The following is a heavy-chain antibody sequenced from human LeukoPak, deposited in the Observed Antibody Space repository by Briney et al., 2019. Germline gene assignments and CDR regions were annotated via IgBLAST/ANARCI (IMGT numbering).Heavy chain of an antibody. Sequence: GGSLRLSCAASGFTFSSYGMHWVRQAPGKGLEWVAFIRYDGSNKYYADSVKGRFTISRDNSKNTLYLQMNSLRAEDTAVYYCARGGTMIIVEVFDYWGQGTLVTVSS. D-gene: IGHD3-22*01. CDR2: IRYDGSNK. CDR3: ARGGTMIIVEVFDY. V-gene: IGHV3-30*02. CDR1: GFTFSSYG. J-gene: IGHJ4*02.